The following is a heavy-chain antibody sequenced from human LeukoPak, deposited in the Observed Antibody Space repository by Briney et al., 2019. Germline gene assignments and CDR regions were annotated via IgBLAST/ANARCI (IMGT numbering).Heavy chain of an antibody. J-gene: IGHJ4*02. V-gene: IGHV1-2*02. CDR1: GYTFTGYY. D-gene: IGHD2-2*01. Sequence: ASVKVSCKASGYTFTGYYMHWVRQAPGLGLEWMGWINPNNGGTNYAQKFQGRVTMTRDTSISTAYMELSRLTSDDTAVYYCARGRGTTSSNFDYWGQGTLVTVSS. CDR3: ARGRGTTSSNFDY. CDR2: INPNNGGT.